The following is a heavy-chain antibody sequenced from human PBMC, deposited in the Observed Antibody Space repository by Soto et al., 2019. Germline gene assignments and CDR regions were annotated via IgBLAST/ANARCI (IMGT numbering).Heavy chain of an antibody. D-gene: IGHD6-13*01. V-gene: IGHV1-18*01. Sequence: GASVKVSCKASGYTFTTYGISWVRQAPGQGLEWMGWISAYNGNTNYTQKLQGRVTLTTDTSTSTAYMELRSLRSDDTAVYYCARVVMGGIAAYWGQGTLVTVSS. CDR1: GYTFTTYG. CDR2: ISAYNGNT. CDR3: ARVVMGGIAAY. J-gene: IGHJ4*02.